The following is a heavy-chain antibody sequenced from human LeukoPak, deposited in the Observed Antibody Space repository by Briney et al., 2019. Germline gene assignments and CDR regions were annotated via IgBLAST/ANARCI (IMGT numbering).Heavy chain of an antibody. J-gene: IGHJ4*02. D-gene: IGHD6-19*01. V-gene: IGHV4-4*07. CDR3: ARRDYSSGWSFDK. CDR1: GGSISNYH. CDR2: IHTSGST. Sequence: SETLSLTCTVSGGSISNYHWTWIRQPAGKGLEWIGQIHTSGSTNYNPPLKSRVTMSIDTHENQVSVTMRSVTAADTAVYYCARRDYSSGWSFDKWGQGTLVTVSS.